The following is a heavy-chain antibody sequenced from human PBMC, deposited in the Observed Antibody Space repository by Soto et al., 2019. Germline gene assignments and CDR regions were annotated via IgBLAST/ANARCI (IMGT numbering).Heavy chain of an antibody. D-gene: IGHD3-9*01. CDR3: GRLEGLATISYYFDY. CDR1: GGSFSGNY. V-gene: IGHV4-34*01. CDR2: IYHSGST. J-gene: IGHJ4*02. Sequence: PSETLSLTCAVYGGSFSGNYWTWIRQPPGKGLEWIGYIYHSGSTYYNPSLKSRVTISVDRSKNQFSLKLISLSAADTAVYYCGRLEGLATISYYFDYWGQGALVTVPQ.